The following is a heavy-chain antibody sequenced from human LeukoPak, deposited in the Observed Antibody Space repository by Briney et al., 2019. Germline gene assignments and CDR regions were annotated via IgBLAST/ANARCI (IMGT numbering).Heavy chain of an antibody. CDR3: ARQMYYYDSSGYYLDY. D-gene: IGHD3-22*01. CDR2: IYYSGST. V-gene: IGHV4-61*08. CDR1: GGSISSGDYY. J-gene: IGHJ4*02. Sequence: PSQTLSLTCTVSGGSISSGDYYWSWIRQPPGKGLEWIGYIYYSGSTNYSPSLKSRVTISVDASKNQFSLKLSSVTAADTAVYYCARQMYYYDSSGYYLDYWGQGTLVTVSS.